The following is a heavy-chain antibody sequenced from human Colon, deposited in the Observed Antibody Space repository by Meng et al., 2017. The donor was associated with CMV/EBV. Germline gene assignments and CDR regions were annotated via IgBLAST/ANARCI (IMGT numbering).Heavy chain of an antibody. CDR2: IYSGGST. Sequence: GGSLRLSCAASGFTFSSYAMSWVRQAPGKGLEWVSVIYSGGSTYYADSVKGRFTISRDNSKNTLYLQMNSLRAEDTAVYYCARRSGSYLDYWGQGTLVTVSS. CDR3: ARRSGSYLDY. J-gene: IGHJ4*02. D-gene: IGHD1-26*01. V-gene: IGHV3-53*01. CDR1: GFTFSSYA.